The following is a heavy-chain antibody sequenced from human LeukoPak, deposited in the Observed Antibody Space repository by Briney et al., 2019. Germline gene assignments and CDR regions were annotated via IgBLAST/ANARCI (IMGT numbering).Heavy chain of an antibody. D-gene: IGHD3-16*01. CDR1: GGSFSGYY. CDR3: ACRGLTDYDYVWGSYD. V-gene: IGHV4-34*01. Sequence: PSETLSLTCAVYGGSFSGYYWSWIRQPPGKGLEWIGEINHSGSTNYNPSLKSRVTISVDTSKNQFSLKLSSVTAADTAVYYCACRGLTDYDYVWGSYDWGQGTLVTVSS. CDR2: INHSGST. J-gene: IGHJ4*02.